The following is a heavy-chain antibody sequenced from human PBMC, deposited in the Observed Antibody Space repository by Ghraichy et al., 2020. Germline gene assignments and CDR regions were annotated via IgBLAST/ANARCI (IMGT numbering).Heavy chain of an antibody. CDR3: ARHRCSSTSCPSPPDY. J-gene: IGHJ4*02. V-gene: IGHV4-59*08. D-gene: IGHD2-2*01. CDR1: GGSISSYY. Sequence: SETLSLTCTVSGGSISSYYWSWIRQPPGKGLEWIGYIYYSGSTNYNPSLKSRVTISVDTSRNQFSLKLNSVTAADTAVYYCARHRCSSTSCPSPPDYWGQGTLVTVSS. CDR2: IYYSGST.